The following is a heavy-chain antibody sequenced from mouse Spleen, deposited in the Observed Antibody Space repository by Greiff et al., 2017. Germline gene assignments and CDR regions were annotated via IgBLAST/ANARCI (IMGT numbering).Heavy chain of an antibody. V-gene: IGHV14-4*01. CDR3: TTEDNDYDGIDY. Sequence: VQLQQSGAELVRPGASVKLSCTASGFNIKDDYMHWVKQRPEQGLEWIGWIDPENGDTEYASKFQGKATITADTSSNTAYLQLSSLTSEDTAVYYCTTEDNDYDGIDYWGQGTTLTVSS. CDR2: IDPENGDT. CDR1: GFNIKDDY. J-gene: IGHJ2*01. D-gene: IGHD2-4*01.